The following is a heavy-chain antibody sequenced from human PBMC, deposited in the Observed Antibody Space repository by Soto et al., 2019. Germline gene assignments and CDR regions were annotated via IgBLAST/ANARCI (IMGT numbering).Heavy chain of an antibody. CDR2: IHGGGNSA. D-gene: IGHD4-17*01. CDR3: AKNWGRVTTSWHFDY. CDR1: GFTFSGYA. V-gene: IGHV3-23*01. Sequence: PGGSLRLSCAASGFTFSGYAMSWVRQAPGKGLEWVSVIHGGGNSAYYADSVKGRFTISRDNSKNTLYLQMSSLRGEDTAVYYCAKNWGRVTTSWHFDYWGQGTLVTVSS. J-gene: IGHJ4*02.